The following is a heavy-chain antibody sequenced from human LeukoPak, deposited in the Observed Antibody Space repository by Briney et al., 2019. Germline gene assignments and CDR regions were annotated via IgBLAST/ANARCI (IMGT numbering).Heavy chain of an antibody. Sequence: PSETLSLTCTVSGGSISSYYWSWIRQPAGKGLEWIGYIYYSGSTNYNPSLKSRVTISVDTSKNQFSLKLSSVTAADTAVYYCARLYSSSLGRVFDYWGQGTLVTVSS. CDR3: ARLYSSSLGRVFDY. J-gene: IGHJ4*02. CDR1: GGSISSYY. D-gene: IGHD6-13*01. V-gene: IGHV4-59*01. CDR2: IYYSGST.